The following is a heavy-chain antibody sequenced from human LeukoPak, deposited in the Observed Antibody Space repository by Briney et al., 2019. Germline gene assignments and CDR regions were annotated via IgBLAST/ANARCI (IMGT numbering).Heavy chain of an antibody. D-gene: IGHD1-7*01. Sequence: LGGSLSLSCAASGFTFSSYSMNWVRPAPGKGLEWVSSISSSSSYIFYADSVKGRFTISRDNAKNSLYLQMNSLRAEDTAVYYCARDLLGWNYLFDYWGQGTLVTVSS. V-gene: IGHV3-21*01. J-gene: IGHJ4*02. CDR1: GFTFSSYS. CDR2: ISSSSSYI. CDR3: ARDLLGWNYLFDY.